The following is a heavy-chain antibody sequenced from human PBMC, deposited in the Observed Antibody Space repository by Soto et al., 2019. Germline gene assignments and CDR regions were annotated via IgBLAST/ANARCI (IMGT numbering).Heavy chain of an antibody. J-gene: IGHJ6*02. CDR2: ISYDGSNK. CDR3: AKDRSSGYYVALGYYYGMDV. Sequence: PRGSLRLSCAASGFTFRTYGMHWVRQAPGKGLEWVAVISYDGSNKYYADSVKGRFTISRDNSKNTLYLQMNSLRAEDTAVYYCAKDRSSGYYVALGYYYGMDVWGQGTTVIVSS. V-gene: IGHV3-30*18. CDR1: GFTFRTYG. D-gene: IGHD3-22*01.